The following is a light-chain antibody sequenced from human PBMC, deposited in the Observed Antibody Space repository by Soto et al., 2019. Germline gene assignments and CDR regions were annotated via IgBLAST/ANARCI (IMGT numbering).Light chain of an antibody. CDR1: ISNIGGNS. J-gene: IGLJ1*01. V-gene: IGLV1-51*01. CDR2: DDN. CDR3: GSWDSSLSAYV. Sequence: QAFLTQPPCVSAAPGQKFTISCSGSISNIGGNSVSWYQQLPGTAPKRLIYDDNKRPSGIPDRFSGSKSGTSATLGITGFQTGDEADYYCGSWDSSLSAYVFGTGTKVTVL.